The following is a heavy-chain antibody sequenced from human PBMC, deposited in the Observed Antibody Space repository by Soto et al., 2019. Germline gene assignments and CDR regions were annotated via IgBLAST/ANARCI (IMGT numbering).Heavy chain of an antibody. CDR1: GFTFSSYW. Sequence: ALRLSCAASGFTFSSYWMSWVRQAPGKGLEWVANIKQDGSEKYYVDSVKGRFTISRDNAKNSLYLQMNSLRAEDTAVYYCARDNPLYDFWSGSLTYWGQGTLVTVSS. CDR2: IKQDGSEK. J-gene: IGHJ4*02. CDR3: ARDNPLYDFWSGSLTY. V-gene: IGHV3-7*01. D-gene: IGHD3-3*01.